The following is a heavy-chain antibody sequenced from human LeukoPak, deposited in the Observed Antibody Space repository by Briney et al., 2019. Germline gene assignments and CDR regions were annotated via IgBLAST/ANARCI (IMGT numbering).Heavy chain of an antibody. CDR2: INPNSGGT. D-gene: IGHD6-19*01. J-gene: IGHJ4*02. V-gene: IGHV1-2*06. Sequence: ASVTVSCTASGYTFTVYYMHWVRQAPGQGLEWMGRINPNSGGTNYAQKFQGRVTMTRDTSISTAYMELSRLRPDDTAVYYCARDGYSSGWYDYWGQGTLVTVSS. CDR3: ARDGYSSGWYDY. CDR1: GYTFTVYY.